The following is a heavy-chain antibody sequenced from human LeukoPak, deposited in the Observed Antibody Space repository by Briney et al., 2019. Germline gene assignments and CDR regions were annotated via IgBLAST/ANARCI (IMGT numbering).Heavy chain of an antibody. J-gene: IGHJ6*03. D-gene: IGHD1-20*01. CDR3: ASLTGEITGTFSLYYMDV. V-gene: IGHV4-39*01. CDR1: GGSVASSSYY. Sequence: SSETLSLTCTVSGGSVASSSYYWGWIRQSPGRGLQWIGNIFYSGSTYYNPSLMLRTTISIDTSNNQFSLRLRSVTAADTAVYYCASLTGEITGTFSLYYMDVWGRGTTVTVSS. CDR2: IFYSGST.